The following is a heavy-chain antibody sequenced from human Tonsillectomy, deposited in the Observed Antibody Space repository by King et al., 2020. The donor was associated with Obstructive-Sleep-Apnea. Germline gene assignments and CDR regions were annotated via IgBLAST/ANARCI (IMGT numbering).Heavy chain of an antibody. CDR3: ARCREDRGRFFEN. CDR2: IRRRSIYT. V-gene: IGHV3-11*06. Sequence: VQLVESGGGLVKPGGSLRLSCAASGFIFSDYYMSWIRQAPGKGLEGLSYIRRRSIYTVYADSVKGRFTFSRDNAKNSLNLQMNSLRDEDTAVYYCARCREDRGRFFENWGQGTQVTVSS. J-gene: IGHJ4*02. D-gene: IGHD1-26*01. CDR1: GFIFSDYY.